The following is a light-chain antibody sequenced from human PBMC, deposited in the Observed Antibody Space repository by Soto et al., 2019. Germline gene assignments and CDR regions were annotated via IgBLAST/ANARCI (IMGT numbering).Light chain of an antibody. J-gene: IGKJ3*01. CDR2: DAS. V-gene: IGKV3-11*01. Sequence: EIVLTQSPATLSLSPGERATLSCRASQSVSSYLSWYQQKPRQAPRLLIYDASNRATGIPARFSGSGSGTDFTLTISILELEDFAFDFCQQRSNWPPEFTFGPGTKVDIK. CDR1: QSVSSY. CDR3: QQRSNWPPEFT.